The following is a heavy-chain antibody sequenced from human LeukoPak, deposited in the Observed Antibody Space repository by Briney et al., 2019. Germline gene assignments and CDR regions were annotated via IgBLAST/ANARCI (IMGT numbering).Heavy chain of an antibody. V-gene: IGHV4-30-2*01. CDR3: ARGRMVRGVINWFDP. CDR1: GGPISSGGYS. J-gene: IGHJ5*02. CDR2: IYHSGST. Sequence: PSQTLSLTCAVSGGPISSGGYSWSWIRQPPGKGLEWIGYIYHSGSTYYNPSLKSRVTISVDRSKNQFSLKLSSVTAADTAVYYCARGRMVRGVINWFDPWGQGTLVTVSS. D-gene: IGHD3-10*01.